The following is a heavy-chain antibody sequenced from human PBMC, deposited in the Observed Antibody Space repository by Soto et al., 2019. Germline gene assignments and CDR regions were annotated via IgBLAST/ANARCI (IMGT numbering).Heavy chain of an antibody. CDR2: ISAYNGNT. CDR3: ARDLPHYDFWSGYRTNFDY. D-gene: IGHD3-3*01. CDR1: CYTFTSYG. Sequence: ASVKVCCKASCYTFTSYGISWVRQAPGQGLEWMGWISAYNGNTNYAQKLQGRVTMTTDTSTSTAYMELRSLRSDDTAVYYCARDLPHYDFWSGYRTNFDYWGQGTLVTVSS. V-gene: IGHV1-18*04. J-gene: IGHJ4*02.